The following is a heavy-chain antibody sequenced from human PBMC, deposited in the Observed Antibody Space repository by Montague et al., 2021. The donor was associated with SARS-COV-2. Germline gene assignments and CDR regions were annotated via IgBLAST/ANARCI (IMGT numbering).Heavy chain of an antibody. CDR3: ARGGGSGYRYYFDY. V-gene: IGHV4-59*01. J-gene: IGHJ4*02. D-gene: IGHD3-22*01. Sequence: SETLSLTCTVSGGSISSYYWNWIRQPPGKGLEWIGYIYYSGSTNYSPSXXSRVTISVDTSKNQFSLKLSSVTAADTAVYYCARGGGSGYRYYFDYWGQGSLVTVSS. CDR2: IYYSGST. CDR1: GGSISSYY.